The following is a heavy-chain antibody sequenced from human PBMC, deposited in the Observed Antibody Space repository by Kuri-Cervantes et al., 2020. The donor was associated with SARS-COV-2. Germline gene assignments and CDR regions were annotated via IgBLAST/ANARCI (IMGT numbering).Heavy chain of an antibody. CDR1: GGTFSSYA. CDR3: ARDTRLGQPEFRDWFDP. Sequence: SVKVSCKASGGTFSSYAISWVRQAPGQGPEWMGGIIPIFGTANYAQKFQGRVTITADESTSTAYMELSSLRSEDTAVYYCARDTRLGQPEFRDWFDPWGQGTLVTVSS. D-gene: IGHD3-16*01. V-gene: IGHV1-69*13. CDR2: IIPIFGTA. J-gene: IGHJ5*02.